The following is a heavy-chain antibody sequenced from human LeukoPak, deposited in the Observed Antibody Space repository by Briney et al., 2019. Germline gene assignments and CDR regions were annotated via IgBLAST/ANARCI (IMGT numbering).Heavy chain of an antibody. D-gene: IGHD3-10*01. V-gene: IGHV4-38-2*02. CDR3: VHYYGSGSYLGGFRF. CDR1: GYSISSGYY. J-gene: IGHJ4*02. Sequence: SETLSLTCTVSGYSISSGYYWGWIRQPPGQGLEWIGTIYHSGSTYYNPSLKSRVTISVDTSKNQFSLKLSSVTAADTAVYYCVHYYGSGSYLGGFRFWGQGTLVTVSS. CDR2: IYHSGST.